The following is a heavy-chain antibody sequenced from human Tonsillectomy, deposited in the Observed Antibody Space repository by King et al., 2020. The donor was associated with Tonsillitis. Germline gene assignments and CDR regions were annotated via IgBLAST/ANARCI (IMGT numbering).Heavy chain of an antibody. CDR1: GFTFSNYW. Sequence: VQLVESGGGLVQPGGSLRLSCAASGFTFSNYWMSWVRQAPGKGLEWGANIKGDGSGKHYVDSVKGRFTISADNAKNSLFLQMNSLRVEDTAVYYCARDPVTSDWGQGTLVTVSS. J-gene: IGHJ4*02. V-gene: IGHV3-7*01. CDR3: ARDPVTSD. D-gene: IGHD3-10*01. CDR2: IKGDGSGK.